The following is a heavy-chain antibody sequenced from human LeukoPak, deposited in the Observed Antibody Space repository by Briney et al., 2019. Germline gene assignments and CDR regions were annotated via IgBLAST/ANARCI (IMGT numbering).Heavy chain of an antibody. CDR1: GGSISSSYY. D-gene: IGHD6-13*01. Sequence: SETLSLTCIVSGGSISSSYYWGWIRQPPGKGLEWIGKIYHLGSTYYNPSLKSRVTISVDASKNQFSLKLNSVAAAETAVYYCARDSRRWYGGYYYYYMDVWGKGTTVTVSS. CDR3: ARDSRRWYGGYYYYYMDV. J-gene: IGHJ6*03. V-gene: IGHV4-38-2*02. CDR2: IYHLGST.